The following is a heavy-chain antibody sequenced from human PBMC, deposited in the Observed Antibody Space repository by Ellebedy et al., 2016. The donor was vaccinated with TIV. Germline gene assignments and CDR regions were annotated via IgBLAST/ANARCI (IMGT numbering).Heavy chain of an antibody. Sequence: MPSETLSLTCTVSGDSIITSSYYWGWVRQSPGRGLEWIGTIFYRGSTYYSPSLKSRVTISVDTSKNQFSLSLTSVTAADTAIYYCARGGWELPTGNFSRWGQGTLVTVSS. CDR1: GDSIITSSYY. CDR3: ARGGWELPTGNFSR. D-gene: IGHD1-26*01. V-gene: IGHV4-39*07. J-gene: IGHJ4*02. CDR2: IFYRGST.